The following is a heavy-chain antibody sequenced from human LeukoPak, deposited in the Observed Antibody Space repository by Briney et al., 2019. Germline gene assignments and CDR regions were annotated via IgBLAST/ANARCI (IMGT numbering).Heavy chain of an antibody. CDR1: GYTFTSYD. CDR2: MNPNSGNT. V-gene: IGHV1-8*01. CDR3: ARGPSITMIVVVPSRWFDP. D-gene: IGHD3-22*01. J-gene: IGHJ5*02. Sequence: ASVKVSCKASGYTFTSYDINWVRQATGQGLEWMGWMNPNSGNTGYAQKFQGRVTMTRNTSISTAYMELSSLRSEDTAVYYCARGPSITMIVVVPSRWFDPWGQGTLVTVSS.